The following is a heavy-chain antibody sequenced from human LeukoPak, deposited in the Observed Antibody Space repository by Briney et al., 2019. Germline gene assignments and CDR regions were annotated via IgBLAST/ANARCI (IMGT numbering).Heavy chain of an antibody. V-gene: IGHV4-39*01. CDR3: ARIRDSSVDFDY. CDR2: IYYSGST. Sequence: SETLSLTCTVSGGSISSYYWGWIRQPPGKGLEWIGNIYYSGSTYYNPSLKSRVTISVDTSKNQFSLELSSVTAADTAVYYCARIRDSSVDFDYWGQGSLVTVSS. J-gene: IGHJ4*02. CDR1: GGSISSYY. D-gene: IGHD3-22*01.